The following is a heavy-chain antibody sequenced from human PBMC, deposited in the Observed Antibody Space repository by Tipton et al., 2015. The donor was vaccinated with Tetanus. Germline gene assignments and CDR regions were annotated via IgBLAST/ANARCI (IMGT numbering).Heavy chain of an antibody. CDR1: GGSFSDYY. D-gene: IGHD1-26*01. V-gene: IGHV4-34*01. CDR2: INHSGST. J-gene: IGHJ4*02. CDR3: ARWEVGATKEHY. Sequence: TLSLTCAVYGGSFSDYYWNWIRQPPGKGLEWIGEINHSGSTNYNPSLKSRVTMSIDTSKNHFSLRLSSVTAADTAVYYCARWEVGATKEHYWGQGALVTASP.